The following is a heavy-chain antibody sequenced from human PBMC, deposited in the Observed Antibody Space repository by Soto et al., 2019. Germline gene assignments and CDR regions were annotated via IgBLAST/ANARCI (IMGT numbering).Heavy chain of an antibody. V-gene: IGHV1-69*01. D-gene: IGHD2-15*01. J-gene: IGHJ4*02. CDR2: IIPIFGTP. CDR3: ARDRAPRGWSYLDL. CDR1: GGSFSDYA. Sequence: QVQLVQSGAEVKKPGSSVKISCKALGGSFSDYAISWVRQAPGQGLEWMGGIIPIFGTPNYGQKFQDRVTFTAHESTNAAYMELSRLTSEDMAVYYCARDRAPRGWSYLDLWGQGTQVTVSS.